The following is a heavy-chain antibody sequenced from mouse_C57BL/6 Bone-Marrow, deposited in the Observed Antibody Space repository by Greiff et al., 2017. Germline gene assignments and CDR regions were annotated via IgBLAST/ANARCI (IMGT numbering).Heavy chain of an antibody. CDR2: INPGSGGT. V-gene: IGHV1-54*01. D-gene: IGHD3-2*02. CDR1: GYAFTNYL. Sequence: VQLQESGAELVRPGTSVKVSCKASGYAFTNYLIEWVKQRPGQGLEWIGVINPGSGGTNYNEKFKGKATLTADKSSSTAYMHLSSLTSEDSAVYFCARTAQATHYFDYWGQGTTLTVSS. CDR3: ARTAQATHYFDY. J-gene: IGHJ2*01.